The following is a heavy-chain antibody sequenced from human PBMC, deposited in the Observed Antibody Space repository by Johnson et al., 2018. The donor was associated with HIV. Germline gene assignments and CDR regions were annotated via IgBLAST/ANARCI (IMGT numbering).Heavy chain of an antibody. CDR1: GFTFDDYA. J-gene: IGHJ3*02. CDR3: AKCIWGSSLIDAFDI. D-gene: IGHD6-13*01. CDR2: ISWNSGSI. Sequence: EVQLVESGGGVVQPGGSLRLSCAASGFTFDDYAMHWVRQAPGKGLEWVSGISWNSGSIGYVDSVKGRFTMSRDNSKNTLYLQMNSLRAEDTAVYYCAKCIWGSSLIDAFDIWGQGTTVTVSS. V-gene: IGHV3-9*01.